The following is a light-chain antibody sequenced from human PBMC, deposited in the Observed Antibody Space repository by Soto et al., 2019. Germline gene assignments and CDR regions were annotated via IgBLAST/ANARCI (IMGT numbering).Light chain of an antibody. V-gene: IGLV2-14*01. CDR2: DVS. J-gene: IGLJ2*01. CDR3: SSYASSRDVL. Sequence: QSALTQPASVSGSPGQSITISCTGTSSDVGSYNYVSWYQQHPGKAPKLMIYDVSNRPSGVSNRFSGPKSGNTASLTISGLQAEDEADYYCSSYASSRDVLFGGGTKVTVL. CDR1: SSDVGSYNY.